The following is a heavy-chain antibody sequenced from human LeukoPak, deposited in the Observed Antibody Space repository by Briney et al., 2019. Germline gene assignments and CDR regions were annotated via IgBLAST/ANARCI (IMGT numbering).Heavy chain of an antibody. D-gene: IGHD3-22*01. CDR3: ARSGYYYDFDY. CDR1: SGSFSDYD. V-gene: IGHV4-34*01. Sequence: SSETLSLTCAVYSGSFSDYDWSWIRQPPGKGLEWIGEINHSGGTNYNPSLKNRVTISVDTSKNQFSLKLSSVTAADTAVYFCARSGYYYDFDYWGQGILVTVSS. CDR2: INHSGGT. J-gene: IGHJ4*02.